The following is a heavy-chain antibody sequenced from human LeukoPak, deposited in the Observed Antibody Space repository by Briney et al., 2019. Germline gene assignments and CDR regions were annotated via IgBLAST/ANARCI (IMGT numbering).Heavy chain of an antibody. Sequence: PSETLSLTCTVSGGSISSSSYYWGWIRQPPGKGLEWIGSIYYSGSTYYNPSLKSRVTISVDTSKNQFSLKLSSVTAADTAFYYCATGFTLIPFDYWGQGTLVTVSS. CDR2: IYYSGST. V-gene: IGHV4-39*07. CDR3: ATGFTLIPFDY. J-gene: IGHJ4*02. D-gene: IGHD2-15*01. CDR1: GGSISSSSYY.